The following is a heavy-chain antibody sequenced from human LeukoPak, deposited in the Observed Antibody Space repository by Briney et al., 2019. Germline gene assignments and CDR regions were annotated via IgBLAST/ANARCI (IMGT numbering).Heavy chain of an antibody. V-gene: IGHV3-15*01. CDR2: IKSKTDGGTT. D-gene: IGHD6-13*01. Sequence: GGSLRLSCAASGFTFSNAWISWVRQAPGKGLEWVGRIKSKTDGGTTDYAAPVKGRFTISRDDSKNTLYLQMNSLKTEDTAVYYCTRGRPYSSSWYVWIDAFDIWGQGTMVTVSS. J-gene: IGHJ3*02. CDR1: GFTFSNAW. CDR3: TRGRPYSSSWYVWIDAFDI.